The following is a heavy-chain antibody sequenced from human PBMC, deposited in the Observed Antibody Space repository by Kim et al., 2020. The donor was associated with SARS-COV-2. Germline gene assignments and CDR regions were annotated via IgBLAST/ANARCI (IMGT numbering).Heavy chain of an antibody. D-gene: IGHD2-15*01. V-gene: IGHV3-23*03. J-gene: IGHJ4*02. CDR3: AKESCSGGSCYSASPDY. Sequence: VKGRFTISRDNSKNTLYLQMNSLRDEDTAVYYCAKESCSGGSCYSASPDYWGQGTLVTVSS.